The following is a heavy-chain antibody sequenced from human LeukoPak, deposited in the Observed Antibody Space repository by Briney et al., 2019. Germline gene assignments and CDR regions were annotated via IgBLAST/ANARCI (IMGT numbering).Heavy chain of an antibody. CDR1: GFTFSSHT. CDR2: VSGGGDIT. V-gene: IGHV3-23*01. D-gene: IGHD3-10*01. Sequence: GGSLRLSCAASGFTFSSHTMNWVRQAPGKGLEWVSVVSGGGDITIYADSVKGRFTISRDNSKNTLYLQMNSLRAEDTAVYYCAKVLWFGEPTLRDYWGQGTLVTVSS. J-gene: IGHJ4*02. CDR3: AKVLWFGEPTLRDY.